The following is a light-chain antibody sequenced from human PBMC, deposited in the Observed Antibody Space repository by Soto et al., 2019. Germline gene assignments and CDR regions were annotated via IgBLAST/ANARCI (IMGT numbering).Light chain of an antibody. CDR1: QSVSSC. V-gene: IGKV3-11*01. Sequence: EIVLTQSPATVSLSPGERVTLSCRASQSVSSCLAWYQQKPGQAPRLLIYDTSIRAAAIPARFSGGGSGTDFNLTISSLEPEDFAVYFCQQCGTRPPITFGQGTRLEIK. J-gene: IGKJ5*01. CDR2: DTS. CDR3: QQCGTRPPIT.